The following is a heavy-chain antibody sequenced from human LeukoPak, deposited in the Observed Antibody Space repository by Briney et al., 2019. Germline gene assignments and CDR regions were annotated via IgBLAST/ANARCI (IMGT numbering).Heavy chain of an antibody. D-gene: IGHD3-10*01. Sequence: ASVKVSCKASAYTFTGHYMHWVRQAPGQGLEWMGWINPNSGGTKYAQKFRGRVTMTSDTSISTAYMELSGLRSDDTAIYYCASPDYYGPGSYRFDPWGQGTLVTVS. J-gene: IGHJ5*02. CDR2: INPNSGGT. V-gene: IGHV1-2*02. CDR3: ASPDYYGPGSYRFDP. CDR1: AYTFTGHY.